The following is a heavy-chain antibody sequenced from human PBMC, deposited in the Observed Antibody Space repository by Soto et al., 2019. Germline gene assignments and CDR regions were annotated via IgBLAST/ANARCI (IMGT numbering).Heavy chain of an antibody. J-gene: IGHJ4*02. V-gene: IGHV4-59*01. CDR2: IYYSGST. Sequence: SETLSLTCTVSGGPISSYYWSWIRQPPGKGLEWIGYIYYSGSTNYNPSLKSRVTISVDTSKNQFSLKLSSVTAADTAVYYCARAGYSYGFGYWGQGTLVTVSS. CDR3: ARAGYSYGFGY. D-gene: IGHD5-18*01. CDR1: GGPISSYY.